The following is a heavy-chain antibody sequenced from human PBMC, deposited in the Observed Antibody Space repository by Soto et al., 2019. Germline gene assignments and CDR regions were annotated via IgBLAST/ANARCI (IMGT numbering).Heavy chain of an antibody. CDR3: VRESGVAADC. J-gene: IGHJ4*02. Sequence: ESGGVLVQPGGSLRLSCVASGFTFDSHWMHWVRQAPGEGLVWVSRIKTDGYAAAYADSVKGRFTISRDNTKNTVYVQMNSLRAEDTAVYFCVRESGVAADCWGQGTLVTVSS. D-gene: IGHD6-19*01. V-gene: IGHV3-74*01. CDR1: GFTFDSHW. CDR2: IKTDGYAA.